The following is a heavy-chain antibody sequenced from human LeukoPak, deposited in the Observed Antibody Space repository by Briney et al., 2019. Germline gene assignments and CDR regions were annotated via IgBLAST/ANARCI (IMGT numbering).Heavy chain of an antibody. CDR2: IYYSEST. Sequence: SETLSLTCTVSSGSISNYYWSWIRQPPGKGLEWIGYIYYSESTKYNPSLKSRLTISVDKSKNQFSLKLSSVTAADTAVYYCARKISAAGSRWFDPWGQGTLVTVSS. J-gene: IGHJ5*02. D-gene: IGHD6-13*01. CDR3: ARKISAAGSRWFDP. V-gene: IGHV4-59*12. CDR1: SGSISNYY.